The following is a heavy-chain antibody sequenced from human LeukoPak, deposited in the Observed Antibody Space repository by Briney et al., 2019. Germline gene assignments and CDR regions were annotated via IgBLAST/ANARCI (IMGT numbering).Heavy chain of an antibody. CDR2: INPGGSSI. J-gene: IGHJ4*02. CDR1: RFTFTNYA. CDR3: ARSNQADDY. V-gene: IGHV3-74*01. D-gene: IGHD1-14*01. Sequence: GGSLRLSCAASRFTFTNYAMSWVRQAPGKGLEWVARINPGGSSITYADSVKGRFTISRDNAKNTLYLQMDSLRAEDTGVYYCARSNQADDYWGQGTLVTVSS.